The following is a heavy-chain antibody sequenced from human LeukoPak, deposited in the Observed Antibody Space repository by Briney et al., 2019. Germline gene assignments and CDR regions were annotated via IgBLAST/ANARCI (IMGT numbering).Heavy chain of an antibody. D-gene: IGHD4-17*01. CDR3: AILMTTVTHFDY. CDR1: GGSISSSSYY. CDR2: IYYSGST. Sequence: KPSETLSLTCTVSGGSISSSSYYWGWIRQPPGKGLEWIGSIYYSGSTYYNPSLKSRVTISVDTSKNQFSLKLSSVSAADTAVYYCAILMTTVTHFDYWGQGTLVTVSS. V-gene: IGHV4-39*01. J-gene: IGHJ4*02.